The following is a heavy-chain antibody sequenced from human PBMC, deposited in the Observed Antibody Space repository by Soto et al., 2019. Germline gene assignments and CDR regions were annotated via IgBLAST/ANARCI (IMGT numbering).Heavy chain of an antibody. CDR2: ISNDGDNK. Sequence: QVQLVESGGGVVQPGRSLRLSCAASGSSFSSYGMHWVRQAPGKGLEWVAVISNDGDNKNYADSVKGRFIISRDNSKNTLYLKINNLSAEDTAVYYCTKDARWLQKGVFDSWGQGTLVTVSS. CDR1: GSSFSSYG. J-gene: IGHJ4*02. CDR3: TKDARWLQKGVFDS. D-gene: IGHD5-12*01. V-gene: IGHV3-30*18.